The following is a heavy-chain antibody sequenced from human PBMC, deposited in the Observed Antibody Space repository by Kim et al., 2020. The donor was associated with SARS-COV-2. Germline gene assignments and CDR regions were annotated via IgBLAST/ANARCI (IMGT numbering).Heavy chain of an antibody. J-gene: IGHJ2*01. CDR2: ISWNSGSI. Sequence: GGSLRLSCAASGFTFDDYAMHWVRQAPGKGLEWVSGISWNSGSIGYADSVKGRFTISRDNAKNSLYLQMNSLRAEDTALYYCAKDGFSRAYWYFDLWGRGTLVTVSS. D-gene: IGHD3-10*01. V-gene: IGHV3-9*01. CDR1: GFTFDDYA. CDR3: AKDGFSRAYWYFDL.